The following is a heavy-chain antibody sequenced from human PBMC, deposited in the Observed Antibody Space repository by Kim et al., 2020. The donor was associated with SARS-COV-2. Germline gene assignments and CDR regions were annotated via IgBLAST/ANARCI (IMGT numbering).Heavy chain of an antibody. CDR1: GFTFSSYA. V-gene: IGHV3-23*01. Sequence: GGSLRLSCAASGFTFSSYAMSWVRQAPGKGLEWVSAISGSGGSTYYADSVKGRFTISRDNSKNTLYLQMNSLRAEDTAVYYCAKGSPRYMTTVTTFDYWGQGTLVTVSS. CDR3: AKGSPRYMTTVTTFDY. D-gene: IGHD4-17*01. CDR2: ISGSGGST. J-gene: IGHJ4*02.